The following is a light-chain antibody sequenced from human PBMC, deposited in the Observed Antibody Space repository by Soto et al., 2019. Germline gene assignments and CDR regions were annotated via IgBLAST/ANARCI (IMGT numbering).Light chain of an antibody. CDR2: AAS. Sequence: IQLTQSPSSLSASVGDRVTITCRASQGISSYLAWYQQKPGKAPKLLIYAASTLQSGVPSRFSGSGSGTDFTLTISSLQPEDCATYYCQQLNSYPHTFGQGTKREIK. CDR1: QGISSY. CDR3: QQLNSYPHT. J-gene: IGKJ2*01. V-gene: IGKV1-9*01.